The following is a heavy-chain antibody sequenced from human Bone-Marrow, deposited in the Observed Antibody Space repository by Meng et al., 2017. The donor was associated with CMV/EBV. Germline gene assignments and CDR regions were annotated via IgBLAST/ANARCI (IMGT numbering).Heavy chain of an antibody. CDR3: ARTPTYDFWSGYSSYYYGMDV. J-gene: IGHJ6*02. CDR1: GFSLSTSGVT. D-gene: IGHD3-3*01. CDR2: IYWTDDK. Sequence: SGPTLVKPTQTLTLTCTFSGFSLSTSGVTVGWIRQPPGRALEWLALIYWTDDKLYSPSLKTRLTISKDTSKNQVVLTMTNMDPVDTATYYCARTPTYDFWSGYSSYYYGMDVWGQGTTVTVSS. V-gene: IGHV2-5*01.